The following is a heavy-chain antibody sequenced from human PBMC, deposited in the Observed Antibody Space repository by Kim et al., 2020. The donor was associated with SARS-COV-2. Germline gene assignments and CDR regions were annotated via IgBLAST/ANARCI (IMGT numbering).Heavy chain of an antibody. CDR1: GFTFSSYG. CDR2: ISYDGSNK. J-gene: IGHJ3*02. CDR3: AREWDVWFGERGVDGAFDI. D-gene: IGHD3-10*01. V-gene: IGHV3-33*05. Sequence: GGSLRLSCAASGFTFSSYGMHWVRQAPGKGLEWVAVISYDGSNKYYADSVKGRFTISRDNSKNTLYLQMNSLRAEDTAVYYCAREWDVWFGERGVDGAFDIWGQGTMGTVSS.